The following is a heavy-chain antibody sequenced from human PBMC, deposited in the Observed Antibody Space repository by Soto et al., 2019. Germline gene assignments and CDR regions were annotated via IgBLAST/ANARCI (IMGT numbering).Heavy chain of an antibody. J-gene: IGHJ6*03. CDR2: IYYNGNT. CDR3: ARVLSNFYYYYMDV. V-gene: IGHV4-39*01. Sequence: SETLSLTCSVSGGSISSSSYYWGWIRQAPGKGLEWIGSIYYNGNTYYHPSLKSRVTISIDTSKNQFSLKVSSVTAADTAVYYCARVLSNFYYYYMDVWGKGTTVTVSS. CDR1: GGSISSSSYY.